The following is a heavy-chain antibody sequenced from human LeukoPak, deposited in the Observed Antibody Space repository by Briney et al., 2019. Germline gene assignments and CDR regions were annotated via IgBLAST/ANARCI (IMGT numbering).Heavy chain of an antibody. CDR1: GFTFSSHS. V-gene: IGHV3-21*01. J-gene: IGHJ4*02. CDR3: ARDPRLEISGMVIDMLDY. Sequence: PGGSLRLSCAASGFTFSSHSMNWVRQAPGKGLEWVSYISSSSTYIYYAASVKGRFAISRDNARNSLFLQMNSLRAEDSGMYYCARDPRLEISGMVIDMLDYWGQGTLVTVSS. CDR2: ISSSSTYI. D-gene: IGHD3-3*01.